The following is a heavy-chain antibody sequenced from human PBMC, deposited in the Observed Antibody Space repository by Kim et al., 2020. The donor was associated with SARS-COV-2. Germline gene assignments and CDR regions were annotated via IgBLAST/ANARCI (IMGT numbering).Heavy chain of an antibody. CDR3: ASSVPNAPLYSSGYY. CDR1: GGSISSGDHF. Sequence: SETLSLTCTVSGGSISSGDHFWSWIRQPPGRGLEWIGYMYHSGYTYSNPSVKSRLTLSVDTSRNQLSLSLTSVTAADTAIYYCASSVPNAPLYSSGYY. V-gene: IGHV4-30-4*01. CDR2: MYHSGYT. D-gene: IGHD6-19*01. J-gene: IGHJ6*01.